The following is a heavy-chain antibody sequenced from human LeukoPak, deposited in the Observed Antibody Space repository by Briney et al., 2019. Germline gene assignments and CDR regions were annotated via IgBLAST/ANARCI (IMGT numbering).Heavy chain of an antibody. CDR3: ARTPIFRRSGTHVDV. Sequence: GGSLRLSCAASGFTFSSYDMHWVRQATGKGLEWVSAIGTAGDTYYPGSVKGRFTISRENAKNSLYLQMNSLRAGDTAVYYCARTPIFRRSGTHVDVWGQGTTVTVSS. D-gene: IGHD1-14*01. V-gene: IGHV3-13*01. J-gene: IGHJ6*02. CDR1: GFTFSSYD. CDR2: IGTAGDT.